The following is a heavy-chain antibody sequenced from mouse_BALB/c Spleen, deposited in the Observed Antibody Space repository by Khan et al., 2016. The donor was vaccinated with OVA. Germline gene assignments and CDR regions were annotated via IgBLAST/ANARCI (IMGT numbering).Heavy chain of an antibody. CDR2: IYPGNVNT. J-gene: IGHJ3*01. Sequence: VQLQEYGPELVKPGTSVRISCKASGYTFTDYYINWVKQRPGQGLEWIGWIYPGNVNTKYNEKFKDKVTLTADKSSSTAHMQLSSLTSEDSAVYFYARESYYDNYRAWFAYWGQGTLVTVSA. D-gene: IGHD2-1*01. V-gene: IGHV1S56*01. CDR1: GYTFTDYY. CDR3: ARESYYDNYRAWFAY.